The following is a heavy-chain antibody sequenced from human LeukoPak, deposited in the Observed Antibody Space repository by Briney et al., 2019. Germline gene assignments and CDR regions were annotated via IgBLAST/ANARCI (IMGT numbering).Heavy chain of an antibody. J-gene: IGHJ3*02. CDR3: AREISVVGTHAFDI. CDR1: GFTFSSYS. CDR2: ISRSSSYI. V-gene: IGHV3-21*01. D-gene: IGHD2-15*01. Sequence: GGSLRLSCAASGFTFSSYSMNWVRQAPGKGLEWVSSISRSSSYIYYADSVKGRFTISRDNAKNSLYLQMNSLRAEDTAVYYCAREISVVGTHAFDIWGQGTMVTVSS.